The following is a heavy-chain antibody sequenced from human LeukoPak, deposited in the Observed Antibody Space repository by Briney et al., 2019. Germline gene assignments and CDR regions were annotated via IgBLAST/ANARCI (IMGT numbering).Heavy chain of an antibody. D-gene: IGHD3-22*01. CDR1: GFTFSSYG. Sequence: GGSLRLSCAASGFTFSSYGMHWVRQAPGKGLEWVAVIWYDGSNKYYADSVKGRFTISRDNSKNTLYLQMNSLRAEDTAVYYCARAYYYDSSGYHYLDYWGQGTLVTDSS. CDR3: ARAYYYDSSGYHYLDY. V-gene: IGHV3-33*01. CDR2: IWYDGSNK. J-gene: IGHJ4*02.